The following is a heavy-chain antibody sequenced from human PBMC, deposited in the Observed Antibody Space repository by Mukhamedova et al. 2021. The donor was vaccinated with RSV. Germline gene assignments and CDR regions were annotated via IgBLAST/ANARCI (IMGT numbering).Heavy chain of an antibody. CDR3: AREYCTTTNCYRDLEH. V-gene: IGHV3-21*01. CDR2: VSGTGTYI. Sequence: GKGLEWVAYVSGTGTYIYYADSLKGRFTISRDNAKNSLFLEMSSLSAEDTAVYYCAREYCTTTNCYRDLEHWGQGTLVTVSS. J-gene: IGHJ1*01. D-gene: IGHD2-2*02.